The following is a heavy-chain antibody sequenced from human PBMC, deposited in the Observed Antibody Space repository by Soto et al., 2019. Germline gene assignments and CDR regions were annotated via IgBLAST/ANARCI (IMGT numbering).Heavy chain of an antibody. V-gene: IGHV3-11*05. CDR3: AGCQIWFVVHYDYYGMDV. CDR2: MSISSSNT. D-gene: IGHD3-10*01. CDR1: GFTFSNYY. Sequence: QVQLVESGGGLVKPGGSLRLSCAASGFTFSNYYMSWVRQAPGKGLEWVSYMSISSSNTNYADSVKGRFTISRDNAKNSLYLQMNSMRAEDTDVYYCAGCQIWFVVHYDYYGMDVWGQGTTVTVSS. J-gene: IGHJ6*02.